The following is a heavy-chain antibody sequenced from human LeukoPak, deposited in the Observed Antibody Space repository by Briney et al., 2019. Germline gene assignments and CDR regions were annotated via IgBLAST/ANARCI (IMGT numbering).Heavy chain of an antibody. CDR2: INHSGST. D-gene: IGHD2-21*02. Sequence: SETLSLTCAVYGGSFSGYYWSWIRQPPGKGLEWIGEINHSGSTNYNPSLKSRVTISVDTSKNQFSLKLSSVTAADTAVYYCARDPVGYCGGDCYSFAGAFDIWGQGTMVTVSS. J-gene: IGHJ3*02. V-gene: IGHV4-34*01. CDR3: ARDPVGYCGGDCYSFAGAFDI. CDR1: GGSFSGYY.